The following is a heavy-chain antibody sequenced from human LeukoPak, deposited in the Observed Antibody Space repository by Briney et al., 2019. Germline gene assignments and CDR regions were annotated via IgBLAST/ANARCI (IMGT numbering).Heavy chain of an antibody. CDR3: TIFGAYCGGDCYSSFSDAFDI. CDR1: GFTFSGSA. V-gene: IGHV3-73*01. D-gene: IGHD2-21*02. CDR2: IRSKANCYAT. J-gene: IGHJ3*02. Sequence: GGSLRLSCAASGFTFSGSAMHWVRQASGKGLEWVGRIRSKANCYATAYAASVKGRFTISRDDSKSTAYLQMNSLKTEDTALYYCTIFGAYCGGDCYSSFSDAFDIWGQGTMVTVSS.